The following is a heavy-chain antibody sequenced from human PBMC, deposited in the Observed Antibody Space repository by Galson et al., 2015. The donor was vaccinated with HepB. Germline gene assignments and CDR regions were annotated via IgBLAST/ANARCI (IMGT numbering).Heavy chain of an antibody. V-gene: IGHV1-69*04. CDR1: GGTFSSYA. CDR2: IIPILGIA. J-gene: IGHJ4*02. Sequence: CKASGGTFSSYAISWVRQAPGQGLEWMGRIIPILGIANYAQKSQGRVTITADKSTSTAYMELSSLRSEDTAVYYCARELKQQAGDYFDYWGQGTLVTVSS. D-gene: IGHD6-13*01. CDR3: ARELKQQAGDYFDY.